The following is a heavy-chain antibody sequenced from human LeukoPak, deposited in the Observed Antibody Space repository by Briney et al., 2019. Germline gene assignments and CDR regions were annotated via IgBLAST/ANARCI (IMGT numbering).Heavy chain of an antibody. Sequence: SETLSLTCTVSGVSISSYYWSWIRQPAGKGLEWIGRIHTSGSTSGSTNYNPSLKSRVTMSVDTSKNQFSLKLSSVTAADTAVYYCARDSIAVAGGDFDYWGQGTLVTVSS. D-gene: IGHD6-19*01. V-gene: IGHV4-4*07. CDR1: GVSISSYY. J-gene: IGHJ4*02. CDR3: ARDSIAVAGGDFDY. CDR2: IHTSGSTSGST.